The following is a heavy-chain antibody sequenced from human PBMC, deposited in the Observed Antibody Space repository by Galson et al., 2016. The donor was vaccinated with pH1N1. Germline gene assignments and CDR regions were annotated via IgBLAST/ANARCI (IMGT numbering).Heavy chain of an antibody. V-gene: IGHV1-2*02. CDR1: GYTLTSYD. CDR3: ARDVAPPGHYAMDV. J-gene: IGHJ6*02. CDR2: MNPYSGDT. Sequence: SVKVSCKASGYTLTSYDINWVRQATGQGLEWMGWMNPYSGDTDFAQNFQGRVTMTRDTSIGTAYMEVSRLTSDDTAVYYCARDVAPPGHYAMDVWGQGTTVTVSS.